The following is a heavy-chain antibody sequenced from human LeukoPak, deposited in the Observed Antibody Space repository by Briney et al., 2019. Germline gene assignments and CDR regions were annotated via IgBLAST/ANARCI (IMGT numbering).Heavy chain of an antibody. D-gene: IGHD3-9*01. CDR3: ASSYYDILTGYSDAFDI. V-gene: IGHV1-18*04. Sequence: ASVKLSCKASGYTFTGYYMHWVRQAPGQGLEWMGWISAYNGNTNYAQKLQGRVTMTTDTSTSTAYMELRSLRSDDTAVYYCASSYYDILTGYSDAFDIWGQGTMVTVSS. CDR1: GYTFTGYY. CDR2: ISAYNGNT. J-gene: IGHJ3*02.